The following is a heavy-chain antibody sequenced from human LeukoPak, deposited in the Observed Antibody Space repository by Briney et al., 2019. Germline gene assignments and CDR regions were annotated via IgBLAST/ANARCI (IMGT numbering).Heavy chain of an antibody. CDR1: GFTFSDYY. CDR3: ARDPTSYPGSGWYRGNHWFDP. D-gene: IGHD6-19*01. Sequence: GGSLRLSCAASGFTFSDYYMSWIRQAPGKGLEWVSYISSSGSTIYYADSVKGRFTISRDNAKNSLYLQMNSLRAEDTAVYYCARDPTSYPGSGWYRGNHWFDPWGQGTLVTVSS. V-gene: IGHV3-11*01. CDR2: ISSSGSTI. J-gene: IGHJ5*02.